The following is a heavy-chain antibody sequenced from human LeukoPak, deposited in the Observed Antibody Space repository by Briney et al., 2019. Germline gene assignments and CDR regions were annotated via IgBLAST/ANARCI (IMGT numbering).Heavy chain of an antibody. Sequence: PGGSLRLSCAASGFTVSSNYMSWVRQAPGKGLEWVSVIYSGGSTYYADSVKGRFTISRDNSKNTLYLQMNSLRAEDTAVYYCARDFYYDSSGYGYWGQGTLVTVSS. CDR1: GFTVSSNY. CDR2: IYSGGST. V-gene: IGHV3-53*01. D-gene: IGHD3-22*01. CDR3: ARDFYYDSSGYGY. J-gene: IGHJ4*02.